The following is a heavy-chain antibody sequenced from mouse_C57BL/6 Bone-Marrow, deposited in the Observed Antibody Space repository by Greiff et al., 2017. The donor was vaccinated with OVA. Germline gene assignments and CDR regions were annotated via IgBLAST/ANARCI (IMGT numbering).Heavy chain of an antibody. Sequence: VQLQQSGAELVRPGASVKLSCTASGFNIKDDYMHWVKQRPEQGLEWIGWIDPENGDTEYASKFQGKATITADTSSNTAYLQLSSLTSEDTAVYYCTAIYYDLYFDDWGQGTTLTVSS. J-gene: IGHJ2*01. CDR1: GFNIKDDY. CDR2: IDPENGDT. CDR3: TAIYYDLYFDD. V-gene: IGHV14-4*01. D-gene: IGHD2-4*01.